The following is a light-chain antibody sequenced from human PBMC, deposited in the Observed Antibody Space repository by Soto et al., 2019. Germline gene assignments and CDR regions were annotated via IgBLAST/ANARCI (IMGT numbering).Light chain of an antibody. CDR2: GAS. V-gene: IGKV3-20*01. Sequence: EIVLTQSPGTLSLSPGERGTLSCRASQSVSSSYLAWYQHKPGQAPRLLIYGASSRATGIPDRFSGSGSGTDFTLTISRLEPEDFAVYYCQQYGSSPWTFGQGTKVEIK. CDR1: QSVSSSY. J-gene: IGKJ1*01. CDR3: QQYGSSPWT.